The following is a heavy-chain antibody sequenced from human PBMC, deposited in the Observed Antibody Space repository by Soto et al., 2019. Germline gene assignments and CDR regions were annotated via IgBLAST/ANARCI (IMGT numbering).Heavy chain of an antibody. Sequence: QVQLVESGGGVVQPGRSLRLSCAGSGFTFRSNDMHWVRQAPGKGLEWLAVISFDERSKNYADSVKGRFTISRDNSKNTLYLQMNGLRTEDTAVYYCASGSREGFCSDGVCYTAPFDDWGQGTPGTVSS. CDR1: GFTFRSND. J-gene: IGHJ4*02. CDR3: ASGSREGFCSDGVCYTAPFDD. CDR2: ISFDERSK. V-gene: IGHV3-30-3*01. D-gene: IGHD2-15*01.